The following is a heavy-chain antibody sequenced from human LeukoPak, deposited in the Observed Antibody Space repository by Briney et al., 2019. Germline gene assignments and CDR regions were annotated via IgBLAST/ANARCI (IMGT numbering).Heavy chain of an antibody. CDR3: ARDYCSSTSCYPPQFDP. D-gene: IGHD2-2*01. CDR1: GFTFSSYW. V-gene: IGHV3-7*01. Sequence: GGSLRLSSAASGFTFSSYWMSWVRQAPGKGLEWVANIKQDGSEKYYVDSVKGRFTISRDNAKNSLYLQMNSLRAEDTAVYYCARDYCSSTSCYPPQFDPWGQGTLVTVSS. J-gene: IGHJ5*02. CDR2: IKQDGSEK.